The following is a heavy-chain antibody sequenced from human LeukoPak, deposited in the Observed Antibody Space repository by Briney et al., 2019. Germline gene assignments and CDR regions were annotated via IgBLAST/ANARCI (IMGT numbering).Heavy chain of an antibody. V-gene: IGHV4-30-2*05. J-gene: IGHJ5*02. Sequence: SGSTYYNPSLKSRVTISVDTSKNQFSLKLSSVTAADTAVYYCARDNDSSGYYYGAYGWFDPWGQGTLVTVSS. D-gene: IGHD3-22*01. CDR2: SGST. CDR3: ARDNDSSGYYYGAYGWFDP.